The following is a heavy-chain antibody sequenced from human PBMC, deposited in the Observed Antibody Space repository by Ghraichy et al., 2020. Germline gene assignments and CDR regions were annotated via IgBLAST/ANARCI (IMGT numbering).Heavy chain of an antibody. Sequence: GGSLRLSCVASGFNFNKHWMNWVRQAPGKGLEWVAIIKPNGGEKYYADSVKSRFTISRDNAGNSLYLQMNSLKVEDTAVYYCAKDGVWSSDYWGQGTLVTVSS. J-gene: IGHJ4*02. CDR2: IKPNGGEK. CDR3: AKDGVWSSDY. D-gene: IGHD3-3*01. V-gene: IGHV3-7*04. CDR1: GFNFNKHW.